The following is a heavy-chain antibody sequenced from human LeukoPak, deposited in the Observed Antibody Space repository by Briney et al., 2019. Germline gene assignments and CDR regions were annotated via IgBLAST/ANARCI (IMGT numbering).Heavy chain of an antibody. V-gene: IGHV3-23*01. D-gene: IGHD2-8*01. CDR1: GFTFSSYA. CDR2: ISGSGGST. CDR3: AKDLYGVGYYFDY. Sequence: GGSLRLSCAASGFTFSSYAMSWVRQAPGKGLEWVSAISGSGGSTYYADSVKGRFTISRDDSKNTLYLQMNSLRAEDTAVYYCAKDLYGVGYYFDYWGQGTLVTVSS. J-gene: IGHJ4*02.